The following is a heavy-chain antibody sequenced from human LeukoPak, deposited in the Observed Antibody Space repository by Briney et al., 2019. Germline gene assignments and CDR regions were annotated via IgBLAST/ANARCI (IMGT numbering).Heavy chain of an antibody. J-gene: IGHJ6*04. D-gene: IGHD7-27*01. Sequence: PSETLSLTCTVSGGSISSYYWSWIRQPPGKGLEWIGYIYTSGSTNYNPSLKSRVTISVDTSKNQFSLKLSSVTAADAAVYYCARTYELGIGAMDAWGKGTTVTVSS. CDR2: IYTSGST. CDR3: ARTYELGIGAMDA. CDR1: GGSISSYY. V-gene: IGHV4-4*09.